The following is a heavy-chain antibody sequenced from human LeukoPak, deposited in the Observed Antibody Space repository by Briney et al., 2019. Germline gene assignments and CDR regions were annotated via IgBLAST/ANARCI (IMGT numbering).Heavy chain of an antibody. V-gene: IGHV1-46*01. CDR3: ARAYGSGSYTLLFSDY. Sequence: ASVKVSCKASGYTFTSYYMHWVRQAPGQGLEWMGIINPSGGGTSYAQKFQGRVTMTRDTSTSTVYMELSSLRSEDTAVYYCARAYGSGSYTLLFSDYWGQGTLVTVSS. CDR1: GYTFTSYY. D-gene: IGHD3-10*01. CDR2: INPSGGGT. J-gene: IGHJ4*02.